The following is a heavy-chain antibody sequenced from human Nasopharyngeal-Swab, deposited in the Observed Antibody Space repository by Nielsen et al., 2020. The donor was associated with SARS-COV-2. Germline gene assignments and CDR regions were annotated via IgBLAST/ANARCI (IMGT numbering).Heavy chain of an antibody. V-gene: IGHV1-18*01. CDR2: ISAYNGNT. CDR3: ARQKGSGYYYVGGWFDP. CDR1: GYTFTSCG. J-gene: IGHJ5*02. Sequence: ASVKVSCKASGYTFTSCGISWVRQAPGQGLEWMGWISAYNGNTNYAQKLQGRVTMTTDTSTSTAYMELRSLRSDDTAVYYCARQKGSGYYYVGGWFDPWGQGTLVTVSS. D-gene: IGHD3-22*01.